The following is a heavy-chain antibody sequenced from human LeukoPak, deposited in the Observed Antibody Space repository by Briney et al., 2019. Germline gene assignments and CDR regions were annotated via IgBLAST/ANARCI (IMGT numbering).Heavy chain of an antibody. CDR3: ARGKQQLVELDY. CDR2: IYPGDSDT. CDR1: GYSFTSYW. V-gene: IGHV5-51*01. J-gene: IGHJ4*02. D-gene: IGHD6-13*01. Sequence: KSGESLKISCKGSGYSFTSYWIAGVRQMPGKGLEWMGIIYPGDSDTRYSPSFQGQVTISADKSISTAYLQWSSLKASDTALYYCARGKQQLVELDYWGQGTLVTVSS.